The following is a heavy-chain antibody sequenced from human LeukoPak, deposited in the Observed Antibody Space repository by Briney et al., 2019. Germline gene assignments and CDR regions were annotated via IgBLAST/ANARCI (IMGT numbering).Heavy chain of an antibody. V-gene: IGHV4-59*08. Sequence: SETLSLTCNVSGGSITNYFWSWIRQPAGKGLEWIGYIDYSGSTNYNPSFKSRVTMSVDTSKNQFSLKLSSVTAADTAVYFCARHGGSWTFDYWGQGTLVTVSS. D-gene: IGHD6-13*01. CDR3: ARHGGSWTFDY. CDR1: GGSITNYF. CDR2: IDYSGST. J-gene: IGHJ4*02.